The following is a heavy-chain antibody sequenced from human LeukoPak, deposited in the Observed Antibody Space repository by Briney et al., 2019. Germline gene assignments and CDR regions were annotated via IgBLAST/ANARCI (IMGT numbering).Heavy chain of an antibody. CDR2: IIPILGIA. CDR1: GGTFSSYA. J-gene: IGHJ6*02. D-gene: IGHD4-17*01. V-gene: IGHV1-69*04. Sequence: GASVKVSCKASGGTFSSYAISWVRQAPGQGLEWMGRIIPILGIANYAQKFQGRVTITADKSTSTAYMELSSLRSEDTAVYYCARDSTVTKPTDSHYYYYGMDVWGQGTTVTVSS. CDR3: ARDSTVTKPTDSHYYYYGMDV.